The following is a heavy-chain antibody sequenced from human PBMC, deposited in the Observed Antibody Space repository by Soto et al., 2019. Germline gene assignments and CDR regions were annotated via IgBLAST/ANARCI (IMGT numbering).Heavy chain of an antibody. Sequence: EVQLLESGGGLVQPGGSLRLSCAASGFTFSNFAMSWVRQAPGKGLEWVSGIGGSGVTTYYADSVKGRFTISRDNSKNTLFLQMNSLRAEDTAVYYCARAATFYSNSGVGYWGQGTLLTVSS. CDR2: IGGSGVTT. CDR3: ARAATFYSNSGVGY. CDR1: GFTFSNFA. J-gene: IGHJ4*02. D-gene: IGHD6-13*01. V-gene: IGHV3-23*01.